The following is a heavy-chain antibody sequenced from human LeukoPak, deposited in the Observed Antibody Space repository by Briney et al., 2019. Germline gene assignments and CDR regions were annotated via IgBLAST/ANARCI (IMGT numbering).Heavy chain of an antibody. CDR1: EFTFRSYN. D-gene: IGHD6-6*01. CDR3: ARQKYTSSPPGGDY. J-gene: IGHJ4*02. CDR2: ISSSSSYI. V-gene: IGHV3-21*01. Sequence: PGGSLRLSCAASEFTFRSYNFNWVRQAPGKGLEWVSSISSSSSYIYYADSVKGRFTISRDNAKNSLYLQMNSLRAEDTAVYFCARQKYTSSPPGGDYWGQGTLVTVSS.